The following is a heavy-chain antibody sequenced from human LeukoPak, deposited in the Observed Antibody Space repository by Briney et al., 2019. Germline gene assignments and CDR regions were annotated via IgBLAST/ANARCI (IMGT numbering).Heavy chain of an antibody. CDR1: GGSITNSGYY. Sequence: PSETLSLTCTVSGGSITNSGYYWGRVRQPPGKGPEWIASIYYTGSSYYNPSLKSRVTISLDASKKQFSLNLSSVTAADTAVYYCARGIATHEYSSSSGWRWLYYFDYWGQGTLVTVSS. CDR3: ARGIATHEYSSSSGWRWLYYFDY. J-gene: IGHJ4*02. D-gene: IGHD6-6*01. CDR2: IYYTGSS. V-gene: IGHV4-39*07.